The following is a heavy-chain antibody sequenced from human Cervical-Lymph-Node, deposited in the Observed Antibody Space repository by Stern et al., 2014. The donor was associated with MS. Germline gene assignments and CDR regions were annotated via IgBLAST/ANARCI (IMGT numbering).Heavy chain of an antibody. CDR2: ISYDGNTK. D-gene: IGHD5-18*01. CDR3: ATGGGYTYGSGYFDL. V-gene: IGHV3-30*03. Sequence: VQLVESGGGVVQPWRSLRLSCAASGFTFSSYGMHWVRQAPGKGLEWVAAISYDGNTKYYADSVKGRFAISRDNSKNTLYLQINSLRAEDTTVYYCATGGGYTYGSGYFDLWGRGTLVSVSS. J-gene: IGHJ2*01. CDR1: GFTFSSYG.